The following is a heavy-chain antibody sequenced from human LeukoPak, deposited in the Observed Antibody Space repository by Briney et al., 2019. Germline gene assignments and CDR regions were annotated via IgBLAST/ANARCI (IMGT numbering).Heavy chain of an antibody. CDR3: ARMRGYSYVSHFDY. V-gene: IGHV4-59*08. CDR2: IYYSGST. CDR1: GGSISSYY. D-gene: IGHD5-18*01. J-gene: IGHJ4*02. Sequence: SETLSLTCTVSGGSISSYYWSWIRQPPGKGLEWIGYIYYSGSTNYNPSLKSRVTISVDTSKNQFSLKLSSVTATDTAVYYCARMRGYSYVSHFDYWGQGTLVTVSS.